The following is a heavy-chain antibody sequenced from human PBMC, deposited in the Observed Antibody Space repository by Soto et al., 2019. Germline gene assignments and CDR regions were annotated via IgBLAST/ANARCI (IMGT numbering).Heavy chain of an antibody. D-gene: IGHD4-17*01. CDR1: GYSVSSSDYY. J-gene: IGHJ5*01. Sequence: SETLSLTCSVSGYSVSSSDYYWSWIRQPPGKGLEWIGEINHSGSTNYNPSLKSRVTISLDTSKNQFSLKLTSVTAADTAVYYCAGHLRWSDFWGQGTLVTVSS. CDR3: AGHLRWSDF. V-gene: IGHV4-39*01. CDR2: INHSGST.